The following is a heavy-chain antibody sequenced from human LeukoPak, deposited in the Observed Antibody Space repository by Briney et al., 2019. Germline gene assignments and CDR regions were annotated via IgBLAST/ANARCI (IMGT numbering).Heavy chain of an antibody. V-gene: IGHV1-2*02. D-gene: IGHD6-13*01. CDR2: INPNSGGT. J-gene: IGHJ4*02. Sequence: ASVNVSCKASGYTFTGYYMHWVRQAPGQGLEWMGWINPNSGGTNYAQKFQGRVTMTRDTSISTAYMELSRLRSDDTAVYYCARLDWGRGSRLSFDYWGQGTLVTVSS. CDR3: ARLDWGRGSRLSFDY. CDR1: GYTFTGYY.